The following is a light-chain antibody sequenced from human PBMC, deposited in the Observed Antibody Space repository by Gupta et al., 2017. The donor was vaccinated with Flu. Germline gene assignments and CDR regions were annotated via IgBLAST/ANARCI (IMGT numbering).Light chain of an antibody. CDR2: GKN. CDR1: SLRSYY. Sequence: RVRITGQGDSLRSYYASWYQQKPGQAPVLVISGKNNRPSGIPDRFSGSSSGNTASLTITGAQAEDEADYYCTSRDRSGSQYVFGTGTKVSVL. J-gene: IGLJ1*01. CDR3: TSRDRSGSQYV. V-gene: IGLV3-19*01.